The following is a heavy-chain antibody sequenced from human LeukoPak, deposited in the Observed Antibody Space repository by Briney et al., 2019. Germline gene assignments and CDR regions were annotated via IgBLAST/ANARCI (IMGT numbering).Heavy chain of an antibody. Sequence: ASVKVSCKASGYTFTGYYMHWVRQAPGQGLEWMGWINPNSGGTNSAQKFQGRVTMTRDTSIITAYMELSRLRSDDTAVYFCARVRDTYNYGLYYFDYWGQGTLVTVSS. CDR2: INPNSGGT. CDR1: GYTFTGYY. V-gene: IGHV1-2*02. CDR3: ARVRDTYNYGLYYFDY. D-gene: IGHD5-18*01. J-gene: IGHJ4*02.